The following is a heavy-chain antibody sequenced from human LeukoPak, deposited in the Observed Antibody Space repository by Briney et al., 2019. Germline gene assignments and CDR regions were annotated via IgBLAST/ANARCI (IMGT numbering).Heavy chain of an antibody. J-gene: IGHJ4*02. Sequence: GGSLRLSCAASGFTFSSYGMRWVRQAPGKGLEWVAFIRYDGSNKYYADSVKGRFTISRDNSKNTLYLQMNSLRAEDTAVYYCAKETEDATVIREPLYYFDYWGQGTLVTVSS. V-gene: IGHV3-30*02. CDR2: IRYDGSNK. D-gene: IGHD4-11*01. CDR1: GFTFSSYG. CDR3: AKETEDATVIREPLYYFDY.